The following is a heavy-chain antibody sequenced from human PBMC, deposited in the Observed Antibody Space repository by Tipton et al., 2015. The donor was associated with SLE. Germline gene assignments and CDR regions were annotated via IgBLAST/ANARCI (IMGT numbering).Heavy chain of an antibody. V-gene: IGHV4-39*07. CDR2: IYTSGST. J-gene: IGHJ2*01. CDR3: ARGRRGWYFDL. CDR1: GGSISSSSYY. D-gene: IGHD3-10*01. Sequence: TLSLTCTVSGGSISSSSYYWGWIRQPPGKGLEWIGSIYTSGSTNYNPSLKSRVTISVDTSKNQFSLKLSSVTAADTAVYYCARGRRGWYFDLWGRGTLVTVSS.